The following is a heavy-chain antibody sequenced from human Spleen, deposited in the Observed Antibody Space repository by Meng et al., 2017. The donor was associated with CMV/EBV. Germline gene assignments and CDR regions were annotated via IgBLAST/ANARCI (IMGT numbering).Heavy chain of an antibody. Sequence: GGSLRLSCAASGFTFSSYSMNWVRQAPGKGLKWVSSISSSSSYIYYADSVKGRFTISRDNAKNSLYLQMNSLRAEDTAVYYCARDGTGGYYFDYWGQGTLVTVSS. CDR3: ARDGTGGYYFDY. D-gene: IGHD3-10*01. J-gene: IGHJ4*02. V-gene: IGHV3-21*01. CDR2: ISSSSSYI. CDR1: GFTFSSYS.